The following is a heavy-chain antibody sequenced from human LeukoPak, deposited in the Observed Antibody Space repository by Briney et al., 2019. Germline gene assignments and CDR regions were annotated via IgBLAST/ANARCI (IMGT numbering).Heavy chain of an antibody. CDR2: ISSSGGTI. CDR1: GFXFSSYD. D-gene: IGHD1-26*01. CDR3: ARSGGSYGH. V-gene: IGHV3-48*03. Sequence: GGSLRLSCAASGFXFSSYDISWVRPAPGKGLEWVSYISSSGGTIYYADSVKGRFTSSRDSAKNSLYLQMNSLRVEDTAVYYCARSGGSYGHWGQGTLVTVSS. J-gene: IGHJ4*02.